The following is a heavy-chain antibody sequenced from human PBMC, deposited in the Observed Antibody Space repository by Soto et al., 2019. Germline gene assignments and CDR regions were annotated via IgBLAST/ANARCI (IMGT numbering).Heavy chain of an antibody. CDR2: INPNSGDT. Sequence: QVQLVQSGAEVKKPGASVKVSCKASGYTFTGYYMHWVRQAPGQGLEWMGWINPNSGDTNYAQKFQGWVTMTRDTSISTAYMELSRLRSDDTAVYYCARGSGSIFGVARTLRFDPWGQGTLVTVSS. V-gene: IGHV1-2*04. CDR3: ARGSGSIFGVARTLRFDP. D-gene: IGHD3-3*01. CDR1: GYTFTGYY. J-gene: IGHJ5*02.